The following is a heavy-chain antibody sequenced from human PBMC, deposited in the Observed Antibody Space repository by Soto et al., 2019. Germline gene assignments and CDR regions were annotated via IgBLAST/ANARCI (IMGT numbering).Heavy chain of an antibody. CDR3: ARDSTDADSGSYSGDY. J-gene: IGHJ4*02. V-gene: IGHV3-48*02. D-gene: IGHD1-26*01. Sequence: LRLSCAASGFTFSSYSMNWVRQAPGKGLEWVSYISSSSTMYYADSVKGRFTISRDNAKNSLFLHMNSLRDEDTAVYYCARDSTDADSGSYSGDYWGQGTLVTVSS. CDR2: ISSSSTM. CDR1: GFTFSSYS.